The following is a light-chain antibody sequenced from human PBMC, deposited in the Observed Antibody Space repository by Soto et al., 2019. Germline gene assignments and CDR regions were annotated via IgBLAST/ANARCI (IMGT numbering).Light chain of an antibody. CDR2: EVH. J-gene: IGLJ1*01. Sequence: QAVVTQPASVSGSPGQSITISCTGTSSDVGSYTVVSWYQQHPGKAPRLMIFEVHRRPSGVSDRFSGSKSGNTASLTISGLQAEDEADYYCCSYGGSSNPYVFGSGTKVTVL. V-gene: IGLV2-23*02. CDR3: CSYGGSSNPYV. CDR1: SSDVGSYTV.